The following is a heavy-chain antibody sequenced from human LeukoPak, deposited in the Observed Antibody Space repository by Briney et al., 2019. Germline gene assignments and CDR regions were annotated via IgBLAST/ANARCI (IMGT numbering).Heavy chain of an antibody. D-gene: IGHD3-22*01. V-gene: IGHV4-38-2*02. CDR2: MYHSGST. CDR1: GYSISSGYY. J-gene: IGHJ5*02. Sequence: SETLSLTCTVSGYSISSGYYWGWIRQPPGKGLEWIGSMYHSGSTYYNPSLKSRVTISVDTSKNQFSLKLSSVTAADTAVYYCARTKRSGTCYYDSSPGWFDPWGQGTLVTVSS. CDR3: ARTKRSGTCYYDSSPGWFDP.